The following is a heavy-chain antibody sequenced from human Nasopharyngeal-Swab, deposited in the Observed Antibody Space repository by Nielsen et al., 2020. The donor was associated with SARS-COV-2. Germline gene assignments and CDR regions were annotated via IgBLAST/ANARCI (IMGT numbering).Heavy chain of an antibody. D-gene: IGHD2-15*01. CDR2: IAHDASNE. Sequence: WIRQPPGKGLEWVAFIAHDASNEYYGDSVKGRFSISRDNSKNTLYLQMNSLRAEDTAVYYCARESSWPKGGFDYWGQGTLVTVSS. CDR3: ARESSWPKGGFDY. V-gene: IGHV3-33*05. J-gene: IGHJ4*02.